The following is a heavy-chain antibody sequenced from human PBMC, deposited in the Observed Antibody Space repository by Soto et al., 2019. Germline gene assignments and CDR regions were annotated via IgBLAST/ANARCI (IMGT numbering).Heavy chain of an antibody. Sequence: QVQLVESGGGVVQPGRSLRLSCAASGFIFNTYGMYWVRQAPGKGLEWVAVIWYDGSNKYYADSVKGRFTISRDNPKNTLYLQMNSLRAEDTAVYYCVRPRSPGHYDSSGPYYYAMDVWGQGTTVTVSS. CDR2: IWYDGSNK. CDR1: GFIFNTYG. J-gene: IGHJ6*02. D-gene: IGHD3-22*01. V-gene: IGHV3-33*01. CDR3: VRPRSPGHYDSSGPYYYAMDV.